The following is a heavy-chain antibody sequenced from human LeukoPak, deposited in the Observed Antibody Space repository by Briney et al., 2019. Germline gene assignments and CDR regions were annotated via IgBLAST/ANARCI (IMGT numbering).Heavy chain of an antibody. CDR3: ARDSIWYGVYDY. CDR1: GGSISSSTYY. D-gene: IGHD6-13*01. Sequence: PSETLSLTCTVSGGSISSSTYYWGWIRQPPGKGLEWIGSIYNSGSTYYSPSLKSRVTISVDTSKNQFSLKLSSVTAADTALYYCARDSIWYGVYDYWGQGTLVTVSS. CDR2: IYNSGST. J-gene: IGHJ4*02. V-gene: IGHV4-39*07.